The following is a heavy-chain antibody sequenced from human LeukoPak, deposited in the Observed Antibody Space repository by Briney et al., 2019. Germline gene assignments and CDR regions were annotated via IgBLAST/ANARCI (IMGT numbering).Heavy chain of an antibody. J-gene: IGHJ4*02. Sequence: SGGSLRLSCAASGFTFDSYAMTWVRQAPGKGLEWVSTVSASGAGTYFADSVKGRFTISRDNSKNTVYLQMNYLRAEDTAVYYCANNGGVAVAGSFDNWGQGTLVTVSS. CDR2: VSASGAGT. CDR1: GFTFDSYA. V-gene: IGHV3-23*01. CDR3: ANNGGVAVAGSFDN. D-gene: IGHD6-19*01.